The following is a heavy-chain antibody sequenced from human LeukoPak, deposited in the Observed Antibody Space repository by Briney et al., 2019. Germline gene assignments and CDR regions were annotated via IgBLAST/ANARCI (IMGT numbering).Heavy chain of an antibody. CDR3: AKLLNNRYFDSNFDY. Sequence: GGSLRLSCAASGVTFSSYAMSWVRQAPGKGLERVSSISGSGGSTCYADSVKGRFTISRDNSKNMLYLQMNSLRAEDTAVYYCAKLLNNRYFDSNFDYWGQGTLVTVSS. J-gene: IGHJ4*02. CDR2: ISGSGGST. CDR1: GVTFSSYA. V-gene: IGHV3-23*01. D-gene: IGHD3-9*01.